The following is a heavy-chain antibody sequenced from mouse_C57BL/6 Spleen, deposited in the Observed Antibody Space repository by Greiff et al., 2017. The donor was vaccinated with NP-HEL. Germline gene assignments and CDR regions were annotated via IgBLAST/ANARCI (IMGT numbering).Heavy chain of an antibody. CDR3: AREGLLRYYFDD. J-gene: IGHJ2*01. CDR1: GYAFSSSW. D-gene: IGHD1-1*01. V-gene: IGHV1-82*01. CDR2: IYPGDGDT. Sequence: QVQLQQSGPELVKPGASVKISCKASGYAFSSSWMNWVKQRPGKGLEWIGRIYPGDGDTNYNGKFKGKATLTADKSSSTAYMQLSSLTSEDSAVYFCAREGLLRYYFDDWGQGTTLTVSS.